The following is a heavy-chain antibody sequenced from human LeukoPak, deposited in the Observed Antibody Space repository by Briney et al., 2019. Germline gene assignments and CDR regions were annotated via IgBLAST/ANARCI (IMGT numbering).Heavy chain of an antibody. V-gene: IGHV2-70*11. CDR2: IDWDDDK. CDR1: GFSLSTSGMC. J-gene: IGHJ4*02. Sequence: SGPTLVNPTQTLTLTCTFSGFSLSTSGMCVSWIRQPPGKALEWLERIDWDDDKYYSTSLKTRLTISKDTSKNQVVLTMTNMDPVDTATYYCARYYYGSGSYYNLNDYWGQGTLVTVSS. CDR3: ARYYYGSGSYYNLNDY. D-gene: IGHD3-10*01.